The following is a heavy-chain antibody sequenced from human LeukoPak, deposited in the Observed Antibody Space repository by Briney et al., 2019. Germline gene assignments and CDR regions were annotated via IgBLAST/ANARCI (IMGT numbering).Heavy chain of an antibody. Sequence: GRSLRLSCAASGFIFSNYGMHWVGQAPGKGLEWVAVIWFDGSNEDYADSVKGRFTISRDNSKNTLFLQMNSLRAEDTAVYYCAKVVPFELGFDYWGQGTLVTVSS. CDR1: GFIFSNYG. CDR2: IWFDGSNE. CDR3: AKVVPFELGFDY. V-gene: IGHV3-33*06. J-gene: IGHJ4*02. D-gene: IGHD3/OR15-3a*01.